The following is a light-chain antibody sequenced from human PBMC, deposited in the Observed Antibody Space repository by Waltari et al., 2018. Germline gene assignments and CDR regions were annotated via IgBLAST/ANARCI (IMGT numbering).Light chain of an antibody. V-gene: IGKV3-20*01. Sequence: EIVLTQSPGPLSLSPGARATLSCRASQRVSSNYLAWYQQKPGQAPRLLIYGTSSRATGIPDRFSGSGSGTDFTLTISRLEPEDFAVYYCQQYGSSPWTFGQGTNVEIK. CDR1: QRVSSNY. CDR3: QQYGSSPWT. J-gene: IGKJ1*01. CDR2: GTS.